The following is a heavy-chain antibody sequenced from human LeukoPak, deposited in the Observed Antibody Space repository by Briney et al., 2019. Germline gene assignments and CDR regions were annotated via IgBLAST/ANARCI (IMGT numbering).Heavy chain of an antibody. CDR1: GGSISNYY. CDR3: ARVRAYYDILTGYYYYYMDV. V-gene: IGHV4-59*01. CDR2: IYYSGST. Sequence: SETLSLTCTVFGGSISNYYWSWIRQPPGKGLEWIGYIYYSGSTNYNPSLKSRVTISVDTSKNQFSLKLSSVTAADTAVYYCARVRAYYDILTGYYYYYMDVWGKGTTVTISS. J-gene: IGHJ6*03. D-gene: IGHD3-9*01.